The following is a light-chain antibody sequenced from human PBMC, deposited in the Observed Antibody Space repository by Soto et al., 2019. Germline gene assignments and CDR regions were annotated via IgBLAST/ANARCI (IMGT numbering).Light chain of an antibody. V-gene: IGLV1-51*01. Sequence: QSVLTQPPSVSAAPGQKVTISCSGARSNIGSNYVSWYHQLPGTAPKLLIYDDNKRPSGIPDRFSGSKSGTSATLGITGLQTGDEADYFCGAWDTSLTVVIFGGGTKLTVL. J-gene: IGLJ2*01. CDR1: RSNIGSNY. CDR2: DDN. CDR3: GAWDTSLTVVI.